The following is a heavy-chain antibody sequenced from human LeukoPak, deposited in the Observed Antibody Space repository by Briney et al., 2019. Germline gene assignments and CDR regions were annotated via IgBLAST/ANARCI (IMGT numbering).Heavy chain of an antibody. V-gene: IGHV3-21*01. D-gene: IGHD3-10*01. Sequence: GGSLRLSCAASGFTFSSYSMNWVRQAPGRGLEWVSSISSSSSYIYYADSVKGRFTISRDNAKSSLYLQMNSLRAEDTAVYYCARAPMVRGVMEYWGQGTLVTVSS. CDR1: GFTFSSYS. J-gene: IGHJ4*02. CDR3: ARAPMVRGVMEY. CDR2: ISSSSSYI.